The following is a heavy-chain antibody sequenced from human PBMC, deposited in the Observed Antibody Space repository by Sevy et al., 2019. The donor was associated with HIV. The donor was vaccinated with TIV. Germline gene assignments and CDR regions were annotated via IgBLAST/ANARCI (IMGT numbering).Heavy chain of an antibody. Sequence: SETLSLTCAVSGGSISSSNWWSWVRQPPGKGLEWIGEIYHSGSTNYNPSLKSRVTISVDKSKNQFSLKLSSVTAADTAVYYCARGRITIFGVVFDYWGQGTLVTVSS. CDR3: ARGRITIFGVVFDY. CDR1: GGSISSSNW. V-gene: IGHV4-4*02. J-gene: IGHJ4*02. CDR2: IYHSGST. D-gene: IGHD3-3*01.